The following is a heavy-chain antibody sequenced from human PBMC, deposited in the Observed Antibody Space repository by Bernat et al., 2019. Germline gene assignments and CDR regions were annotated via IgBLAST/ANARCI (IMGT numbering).Heavy chain of an antibody. Sequence: VQLLESGGGLVQPGGSLRLSCAASGFTFSNYAMSWVRQAPVKGLEWVSAISGSGGVTYYADSVKGRFTVSRDNSKNTLYLQMNSLRAEDTAVNDCAKAADTSWPGRNFDYWGHGTLVTVSS. CDR3: AKAADTSWPGRNFDY. CDR2: ISGSGGVT. D-gene: IGHD2-2*01. CDR1: GFTFSNYA. V-gene: IGHV3-23*01. J-gene: IGHJ4*01.